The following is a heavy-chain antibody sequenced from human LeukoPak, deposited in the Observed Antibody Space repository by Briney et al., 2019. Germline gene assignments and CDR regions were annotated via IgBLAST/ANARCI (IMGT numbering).Heavy chain of an antibody. V-gene: IGHV1-69*06. D-gene: IGHD3-3*01. Sequence: ASVKVSCKASGGTFSSYAISWVRQAPGQGLEWMGGIIPIFGTANYAQKFQGRVTITADKSTSTAYMELSSLRSEDTAVYYCARAAPYYDFWSGYPPDYMDVWGKGTTVTVSS. CDR3: ARAAPYYDFWSGYPPDYMDV. CDR1: GGTFSSYA. J-gene: IGHJ6*03. CDR2: IIPIFGTA.